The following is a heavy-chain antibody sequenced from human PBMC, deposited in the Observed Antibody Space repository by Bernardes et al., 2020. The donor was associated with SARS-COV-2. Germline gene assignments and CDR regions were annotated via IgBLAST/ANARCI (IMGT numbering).Heavy chain of an antibody. J-gene: IGHJ6*02. CDR2: ISYDGRYI. V-gene: IGHV3-30*18. Sequence: GGSLRLSCAASGFTFSSYGMHWVRQAPGKGLEWVADISYDGRYIYYADAVQVRFTITRDNSKNTLYLQMNSLRAEDTAVYYCAKDVDYDFWSGSGYGMDVWGQGTTVTVSS. D-gene: IGHD3-3*01. CDR1: GFTFSSYG. CDR3: AKDVDYDFWSGSGYGMDV.